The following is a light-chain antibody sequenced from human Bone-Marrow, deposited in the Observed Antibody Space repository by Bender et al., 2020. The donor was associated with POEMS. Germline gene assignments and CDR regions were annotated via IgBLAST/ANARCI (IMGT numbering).Light chain of an antibody. J-gene: IGLJ3*02. CDR3: CSYAGSHTWV. Sequence: QSALTQPASVSGSPGQSITISCTGTNRDVGGYNYVSWYQQHPGRAPKLMIYDVSNRPSGVSDRFSGSRSGNTASLTISGLQAEDEADYYCCSYAGSHTWVFGGGTKVTVL. CDR1: NRDVGGYNY. CDR2: DVS. V-gene: IGLV2-14*03.